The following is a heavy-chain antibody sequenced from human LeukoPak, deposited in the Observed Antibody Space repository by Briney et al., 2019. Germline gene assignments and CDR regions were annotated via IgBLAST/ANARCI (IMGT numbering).Heavy chain of an antibody. V-gene: IGHV3-64*01. CDR3: ARGIVVPAAIDSYYCYMDV. CDR1: GFTFSSYA. J-gene: IGHJ6*03. D-gene: IGHD2-2*01. CDR2: ISSNGGST. Sequence: GGSLRLSCAASGFTFSSYAMRWVRQAPGKGLEYVSAISSNGGSTYYANSVKGRFTISRDNSKNTLYLQMGSLRAEDMAVYYCARGIVVPAAIDSYYCYMDVWGKGTTVTVSS.